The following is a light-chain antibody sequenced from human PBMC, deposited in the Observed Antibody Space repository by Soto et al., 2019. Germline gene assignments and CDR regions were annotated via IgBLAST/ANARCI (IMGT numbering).Light chain of an antibody. Sequence: EVVMTQSPATLSVSPGERATLSCRASQSVNANLAWYQQKPGQAPRLLIHGASNRATGIPARFSGSGFGTEFILTISSLQSEDFAVYYCQQYNTWLWTVGQGTKV. V-gene: IGKV3-15*01. CDR2: GAS. CDR1: QSVNAN. J-gene: IGKJ1*01. CDR3: QQYNTWLWT.